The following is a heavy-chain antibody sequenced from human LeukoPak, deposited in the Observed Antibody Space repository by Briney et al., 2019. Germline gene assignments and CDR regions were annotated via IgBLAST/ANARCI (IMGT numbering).Heavy chain of an antibody. CDR3: ARPVDTAMVSGDDAFDI. J-gene: IGHJ3*02. D-gene: IGHD5-18*01. V-gene: IGHV1-2*02. CDR1: GYTFTGYY. CDR2: INPNSGGT. Sequence: RGASVKVSCKASGYTFTGYYMHWVRQAPGQGLEWMGWINPNSGGTNYAQKFQGRVTMTRDTSISTAYMELSRLRSDDTAVYYCARPVDTAMVSGDDAFDIRGQGTMVTVSS.